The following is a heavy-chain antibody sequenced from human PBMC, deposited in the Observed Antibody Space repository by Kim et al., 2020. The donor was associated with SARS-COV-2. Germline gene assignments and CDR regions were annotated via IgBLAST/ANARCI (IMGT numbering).Heavy chain of an antibody. D-gene: IGHD1-26*01. CDR2: VFHSGSP. CDR3: ARDLGISGTDFHYFYGLDV. CDR1: GAAIRTFY. V-gene: IGHV4-59*13. Sequence: SETPSLTCSVSGAAIRTFYWSWIRQAPGKGLEWIGYVFHSGSPKYNPSLKSRVTISLDTSKNQFSLTLKSVTAADTATYFCARDLGISGTDFHYFYGLDV. J-gene: IGHJ6*01.